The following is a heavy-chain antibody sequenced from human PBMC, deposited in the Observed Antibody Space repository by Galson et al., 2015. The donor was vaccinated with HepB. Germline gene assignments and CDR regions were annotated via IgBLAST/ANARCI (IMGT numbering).Heavy chain of an antibody. J-gene: IGHJ4*02. CDR1: GFTFSSYW. CDR2: INSDGSST. Sequence: RLSCAASGFTFSSYWMHWVRQAPGKGLVWVSRINSDGSSTSYADSVKGRFTISRDNAKNTLYLQMNSLRAEDTAVYYCARDPAHYYDSSGNRFDYWGQGTLVTVSS. V-gene: IGHV3-74*01. D-gene: IGHD3-22*01. CDR3: ARDPAHYYDSSGNRFDY.